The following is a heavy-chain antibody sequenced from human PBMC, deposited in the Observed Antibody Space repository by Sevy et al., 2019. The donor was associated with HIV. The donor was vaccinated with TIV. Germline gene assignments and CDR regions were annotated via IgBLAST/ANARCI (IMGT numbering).Heavy chain of an antibody. CDR1: GYSFTSYW. CDR2: IYPGDSDT. Sequence: GESLKISCKGSGYSFTSYWIGWVRQMPGKGLEWMGIIYPGDSDTRYSPSFQAQVTISADKSTCTADLQWSSLKASDTAVYYCARHDPYSGGRETTGGFDPWGQGTLVTVSS. CDR3: ARHDPYSGGRETTGGFDP. D-gene: IGHD6-25*01. V-gene: IGHV5-51*01. J-gene: IGHJ5*02.